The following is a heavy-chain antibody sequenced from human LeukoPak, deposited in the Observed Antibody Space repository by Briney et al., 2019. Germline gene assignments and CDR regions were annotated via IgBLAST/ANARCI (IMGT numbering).Heavy chain of an antibody. D-gene: IGHD3-22*01. J-gene: IGHJ4*02. CDR3: ARGFGSSGDFDY. Sequence: PSETLSLTCTVSGVSLSSDYWSWIRQPPGKGLEWIGYISYSGNTNYNPSLKSRVTISVDTSENQFSLKLSSVTAADTAVYYCARGFGSSGDFDYWGQGTLVTVSS. CDR1: GVSLSSDY. CDR2: ISYSGNT. V-gene: IGHV4-59*01.